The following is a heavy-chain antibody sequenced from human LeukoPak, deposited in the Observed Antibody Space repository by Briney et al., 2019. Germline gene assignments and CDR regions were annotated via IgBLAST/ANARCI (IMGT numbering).Heavy chain of an antibody. CDR2: ISPHSHTT. V-gene: IGHV1-18*01. D-gene: IGHD3-16*01. J-gene: IGHJ4*02. CDR3: ARGQSMYY. Sequence: ASVKVSCKASGYTFTNYFISWVRQAPGQGLEWVGWISPHSHTTHYAEKVQGRVTMTTDTSTTTVYVELKSLTSDDTAVYFCARGQSMYYWGQGTPVTVSS. CDR1: GYTFTNYF.